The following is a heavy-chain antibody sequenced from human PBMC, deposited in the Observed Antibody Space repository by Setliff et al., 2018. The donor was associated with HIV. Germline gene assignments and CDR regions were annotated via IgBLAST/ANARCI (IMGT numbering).Heavy chain of an antibody. Sequence: ASVKVSCKASSYTFTSYGVSWVRQAPGQGLEWLGRIDAYNGDTNYAQNLQDRVTLTTDTSTNTAYMEWRNLRSDDTAVYFCARDLGAFSSAWYVTIGDYWGPGTLVTVSS. CDR2: IDAYNGDT. J-gene: IGHJ4*02. CDR3: ARDLGAFSSAWYVTIGDY. D-gene: IGHD6-6*01. CDR1: SYTFTSYG. V-gene: IGHV1-18*01.